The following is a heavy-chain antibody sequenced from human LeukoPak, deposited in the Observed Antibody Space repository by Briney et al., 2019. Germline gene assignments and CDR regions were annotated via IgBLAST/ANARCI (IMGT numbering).Heavy chain of an antibody. CDR1: GYTFTSYD. J-gene: IGHJ5*02. D-gene: IGHD2-8*01. CDR3: ARGRIVLMVYATREWDDNWFDP. Sequence: ASVKVSCKASGYTFTSYDINWVRQAPGQGLEWMGWMNPNSGNTGYAQKFQGRVTMTRNTSISTAYMELSSLRSEDTAVYYCARGRIVLMVYATREWDDNWFDPWGQGTLVTVSS. V-gene: IGHV1-8*01. CDR2: MNPNSGNT.